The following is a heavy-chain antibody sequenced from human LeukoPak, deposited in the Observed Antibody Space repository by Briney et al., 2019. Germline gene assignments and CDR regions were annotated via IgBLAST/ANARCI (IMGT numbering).Heavy chain of an antibody. J-gene: IGHJ3*01. CDR1: GIAFSSYA. D-gene: IGHD6-25*01. Sequence: PGGSLRLSCAASGIAFSSYAMSWVRQPPGKGLEWFSVISRRDDYTYYADSVKGRFTISRDNSKNTLYLQMNTLRAEDTAVYYCATNLRSTAGFDVWGPGTTVTVSS. CDR3: ATNLRSTAGFDV. CDR2: ISRRDDYT. V-gene: IGHV3-23*01.